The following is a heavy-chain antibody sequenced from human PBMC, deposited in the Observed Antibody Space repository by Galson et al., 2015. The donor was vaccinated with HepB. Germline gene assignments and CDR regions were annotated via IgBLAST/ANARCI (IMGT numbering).Heavy chain of an antibody. J-gene: IGHJ4*02. D-gene: IGHD4-17*01. V-gene: IGHV3-23*01. CDR2: ISVSGDIT. Sequence: SLRLSCAASGFTFSSYAMSWVRQAPGKGLEWVSAISVSGDITYYADFVQGRFTISRDDSKNTLYLQMNSLRVEDTALYYCAKGGGDYHPFGCWGQGTLVTVSS. CDR3: AKGGGDYHPFGC. CDR1: GFTFSSYA.